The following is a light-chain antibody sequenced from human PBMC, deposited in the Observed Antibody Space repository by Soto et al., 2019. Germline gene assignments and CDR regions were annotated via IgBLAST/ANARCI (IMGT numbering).Light chain of an antibody. CDR2: DAS. Sequence: DIQMTQSPSTLSASVGDRLTITCRASQSISSWLAWYQQKPGKAPKLLIFDASSLESGVPSRFSGSGSGTELTLTISSLQPDDFATYYCQQYNSYSWTFGQGTKVDIK. CDR1: QSISSW. CDR3: QQYNSYSWT. J-gene: IGKJ1*01. V-gene: IGKV1-5*01.